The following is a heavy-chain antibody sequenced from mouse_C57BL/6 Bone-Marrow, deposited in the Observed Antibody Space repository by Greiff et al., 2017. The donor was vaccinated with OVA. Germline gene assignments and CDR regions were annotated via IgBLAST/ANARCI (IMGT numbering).Heavy chain of an antibody. D-gene: IGHD2-5*01. Sequence: VQLKESGAELVRPGASVKLSCTASGFNIKDDYMHWVKQRPEQGLEWIGWIDPENGDTEYASKFQGKATITADTSSNTAYLQLSSLTSEDTAVYYCTTGSNYDYAMDYWGQGTSVTVSS. V-gene: IGHV14-4*01. CDR3: TTGSNYDYAMDY. J-gene: IGHJ4*01. CDR2: IDPENGDT. CDR1: GFNIKDDY.